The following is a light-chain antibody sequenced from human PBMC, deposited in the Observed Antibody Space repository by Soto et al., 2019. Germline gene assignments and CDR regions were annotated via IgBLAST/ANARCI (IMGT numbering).Light chain of an antibody. V-gene: IGKV1-33*01. CDR1: QDISTY. J-gene: IGKJ2*01. CDR3: QQYEKPPYT. Sequence: DIQMTQSPSSLSASVGDRVAITCQASQDISTYLNWYQQKPGKAPNLLIYDSSDLEAGVPSRFSGSGSGTDFNLTISSLQPEDISIYYCQQYEKPPYTFGQGTKLEIK. CDR2: DSS.